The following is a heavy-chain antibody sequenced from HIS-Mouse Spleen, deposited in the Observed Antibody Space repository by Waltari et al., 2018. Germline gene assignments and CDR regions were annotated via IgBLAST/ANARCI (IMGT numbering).Heavy chain of an antibody. J-gene: IGHJ4*02. V-gene: IGHV1-8*01. CDR2: MHTKSGNT. Sequence: QVQLVQSGAEVKKPGASVKVSCKASGYTFTSHDINWVRQATGQGLEWMGVMHTKSGNTGYAQKFQGRVNMTRNTSISTAYMELSSLRSEDTAVYYCARVYYDFWSGYYYWGQGTLVTVSS. CDR1: GYTFTSHD. CDR3: ARVYYDFWSGYYY. D-gene: IGHD3-3*01.